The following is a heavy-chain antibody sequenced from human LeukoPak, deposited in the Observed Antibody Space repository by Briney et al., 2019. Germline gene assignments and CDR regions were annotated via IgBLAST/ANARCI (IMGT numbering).Heavy chain of an antibody. CDR3: AIPHYYYSSGYSGLGY. J-gene: IGHJ4*02. CDR2: FDIEDGEA. V-gene: IGHV1-24*01. Sequence: ASVKVSCKVSGYTLTELSMHWVRQAPGKGLEWMGGFDIEDGEAIYAQKFQGRVTMTEDTSTDTVYMELTSLRSEDTAVYYCAIPHYYYSSGYSGLGYWGQGTLVTVSS. CDR1: GYTLTELS. D-gene: IGHD3-22*01.